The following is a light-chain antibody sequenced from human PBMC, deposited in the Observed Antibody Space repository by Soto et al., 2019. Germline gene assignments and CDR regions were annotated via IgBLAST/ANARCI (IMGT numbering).Light chain of an antibody. CDR3: QQSYKTPFT. J-gene: IGKJ3*01. CDR1: QNISKY. CDR2: AAS. Sequence: DLQMTQSPSSPSASVGDSVTITCRASQNISKYLNWYQRKPGKAPKLLIYAASTLQSGVPSRFSGSETGTEFTVTISSLQPEDFGDYICQQSYKTPFTFGPGTKVEIK. V-gene: IGKV1-39*01.